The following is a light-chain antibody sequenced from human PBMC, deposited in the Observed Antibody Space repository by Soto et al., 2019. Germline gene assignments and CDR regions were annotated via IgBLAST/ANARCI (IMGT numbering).Light chain of an antibody. CDR2: GAS. Sequence: EIVMTQSPATLSVSPGERATLSCSASQSVSSNLAWYQQKPGQAPRLLIYGASTRATGIPARFSGSGSGTEFTLTIRSLQSEDFAVYYCHQYDNWPLTWTFGQGTKVEIK. V-gene: IGKV3-15*01. J-gene: IGKJ1*01. CDR1: QSVSSN. CDR3: HQYDNWPLTWT.